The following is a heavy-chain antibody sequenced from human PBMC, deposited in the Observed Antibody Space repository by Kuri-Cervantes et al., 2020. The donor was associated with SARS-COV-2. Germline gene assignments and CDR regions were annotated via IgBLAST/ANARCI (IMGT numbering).Heavy chain of an antibody. Sequence: GESLKISCAASGFTFSTYAMHWVRQAPGKGLEWVAVISYDGSIKYYADSVKGRFTISRDNSKNTLYLQMYSLRDEDTAVYYCATTYCSRINCPDYYYGVDVWGQGTTVTVPS. J-gene: IGHJ6*02. CDR2: ISYDGSIK. CDR1: GFTFSTYA. V-gene: IGHV3-30-3*01. CDR3: ATTYCSRINCPDYYYGVDV. D-gene: IGHD2-2*01.